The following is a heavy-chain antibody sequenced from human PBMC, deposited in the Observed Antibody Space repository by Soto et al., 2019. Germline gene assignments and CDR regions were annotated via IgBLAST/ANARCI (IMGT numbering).Heavy chain of an antibody. CDR2: ILYTGTT. Sequence: TSETLSLTCTVSGGSITTYYWTWIRQPPGKGLEWIGNILYTGTTNYNPSLKSRVTISLDTSRNQFSLNLTSVTTADTAIYYCARESTGTIYNWFDPWGQGTLVTVPQ. V-gene: IGHV4-59*01. CDR1: GGSITTYY. D-gene: IGHD1-7*01. J-gene: IGHJ5*02. CDR3: ARESTGTIYNWFDP.